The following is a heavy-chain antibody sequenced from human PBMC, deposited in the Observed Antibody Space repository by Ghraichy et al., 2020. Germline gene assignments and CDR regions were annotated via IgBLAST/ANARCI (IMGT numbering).Heavy chain of an antibody. Sequence: SETLSLTCAVYGGSFSGYYWSWIRQPPGKGLEWIGEINHSGSTNYNPSLKSRVTISVDTSKNQFSLKLSSVTAADTAVYYCARASTVTTLKLRYYYYMDVWGKGTTVTVSS. CDR2: INHSGST. D-gene: IGHD4-17*01. V-gene: IGHV4-34*01. J-gene: IGHJ6*03. CDR1: GGSFSGYY. CDR3: ARASTVTTLKLRYYYYMDV.